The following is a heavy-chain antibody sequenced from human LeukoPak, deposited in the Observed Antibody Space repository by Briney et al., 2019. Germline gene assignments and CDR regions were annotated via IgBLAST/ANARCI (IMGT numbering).Heavy chain of an antibody. CDR1: GYSSTSYW. V-gene: IGHV5-51*01. J-gene: IGHJ4*02. D-gene: IGHD5-18*01. CDR3: ARRVDTSMVYFDY. Sequence: GESLKISCKGSGYSSTSYWIGWVRQMPGKGLEWMGIIYPGDSDTRYSPSFQGQVTISADKSISTAYLQWSSLKASDTAMYYCARRVDTSMVYFDYWGQGTLVTVSS. CDR2: IYPGDSDT.